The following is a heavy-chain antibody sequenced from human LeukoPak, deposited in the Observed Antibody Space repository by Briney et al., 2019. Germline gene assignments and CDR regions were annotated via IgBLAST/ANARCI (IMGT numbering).Heavy chain of an antibody. D-gene: IGHD6-13*01. Sequence: SQTLSLTCAISGDSVSSNSAAWNWIRQSPSRGLEWLGRTYYRSKWYNDYAVSVKSRITINPDTSKNQFSLQLNSVTPEDTAVYYCARDREQYSSSWLVHAFDIWGQGTMATVSS. CDR1: GDSVSSNSAA. J-gene: IGHJ3*02. CDR2: TYYRSKWYN. CDR3: ARDREQYSSSWLVHAFDI. V-gene: IGHV6-1*01.